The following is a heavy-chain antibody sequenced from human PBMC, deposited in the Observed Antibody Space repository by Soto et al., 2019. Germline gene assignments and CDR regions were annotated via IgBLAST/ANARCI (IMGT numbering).Heavy chain of an antibody. J-gene: IGHJ5*02. CDR2: ISAHNGNT. V-gene: IGHV1-18*01. CDR3: ARHGIAAAGSEDWFDP. Sequence: GASVKVSCKASGYTFTSYGISWVRQAPGQGLEWMGWISAHNGNTNYAQKLQGRVTMTTDTSTSTAYMELRSLRSDDTAVYYCARHGIAAAGSEDWFDPWGQGTLVTVSS. CDR1: GYTFTSYG. D-gene: IGHD6-13*01.